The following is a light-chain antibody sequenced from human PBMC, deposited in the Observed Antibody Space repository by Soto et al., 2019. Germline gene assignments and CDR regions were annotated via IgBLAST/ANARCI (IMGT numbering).Light chain of an antibody. J-gene: IGLJ3*02. Sequence: QSALTQPASVSGSPGQSITISCTGTNSDVGSYNLVSWYRHHPGKAPKLMIYESSKRPSGLSNRFSGSKSGNTASLTISGLQAEDEADYYCCSYVGSSTLVFGGGTQLTVL. V-gene: IGLV2-23*01. CDR3: CSYVGSSTLV. CDR2: ESS. CDR1: NSDVGSYNL.